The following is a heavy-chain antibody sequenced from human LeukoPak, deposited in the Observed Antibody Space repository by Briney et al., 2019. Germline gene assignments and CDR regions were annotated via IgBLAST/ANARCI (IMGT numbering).Heavy chain of an antibody. CDR1: GFTFSSYA. D-gene: IGHD6-19*01. V-gene: IGHV3-64D*09. CDR2: ISSNGGST. J-gene: IGHJ4*02. CDR3: VNQGVGWSFDY. Sequence: PGGSLRLSCSASGFTFSSYAMHWVHQAPGKGLQYVSAISSNGGSTYYADSVKGRFTISRGNSKNTLYLQMSSLRAEDTAVYYCVNQGVGWSFDYWGQGTLVTVSS.